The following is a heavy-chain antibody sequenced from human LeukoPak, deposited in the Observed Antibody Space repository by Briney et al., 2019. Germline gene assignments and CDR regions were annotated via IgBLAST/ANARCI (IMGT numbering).Heavy chain of an antibody. J-gene: IGHJ5*02. Sequence: GGSLRLSCAASGFTFSSYWMSWVRQATGKGLEWVANIKQDGSEKYYVDSVKGRFTISRDNAKNSLYLQMNSLRAEDTAVYYCARESIAVAPDDWFDPWGQGTLVTVSS. CDR2: IKQDGSEK. V-gene: IGHV3-7*01. CDR3: ARESIAVAPDDWFDP. CDR1: GFTFSSYW. D-gene: IGHD6-19*01.